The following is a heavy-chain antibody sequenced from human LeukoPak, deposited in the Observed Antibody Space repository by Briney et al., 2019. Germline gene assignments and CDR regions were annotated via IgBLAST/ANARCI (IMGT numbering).Heavy chain of an antibody. CDR2: ISGSGGST. CDR3: AKGPYAGTFSGFDY. CDR1: RFTFSSYG. V-gene: IGHV3-23*01. J-gene: IGHJ4*02. D-gene: IGHD6-13*01. Sequence: GGSLRLSCAASRFTFSSYGMNWVRQAPGKGLEWVSTISGSGGSTYYADSVKGRFTISRDNSKNTLYLQMNSLRAEDTAVYYCAKGPYAGTFSGFDYWGQGTLVTVSS.